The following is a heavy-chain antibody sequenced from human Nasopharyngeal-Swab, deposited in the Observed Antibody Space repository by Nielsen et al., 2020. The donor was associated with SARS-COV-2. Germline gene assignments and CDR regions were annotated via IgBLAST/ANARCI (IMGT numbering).Heavy chain of an antibody. CDR1: GFTFSSFG. V-gene: IGHV3-30*03. D-gene: IGHD4-17*01. CDR2: IAHDASNE. J-gene: IGHJ4*02. CDR3: ARDAPAHYGAFY. Sequence: GGSLRLSCAASGFTFSSFGMHWFRQAPGKGLEWVAFIAHDASNEYYGDSVKGRFSISRDSSKNTLYLQMDSLRGEDTAVYYCARDAPAHYGAFYWGRRTLVTVSS.